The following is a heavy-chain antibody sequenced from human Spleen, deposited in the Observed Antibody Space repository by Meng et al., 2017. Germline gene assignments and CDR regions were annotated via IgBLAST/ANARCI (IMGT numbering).Heavy chain of an antibody. CDR3: ARQPGSSYYFDY. Sequence: GESLKISCKASGYSFTSYWINWVRQMPGKGLEWMGIIYPGDSDTTYSPSFQGQVTISADKSISTAYLQWNSLKASDTAMYYCARQPGSSYYFDYWGQGTLVTVSS. CDR2: IYPGDSDT. V-gene: IGHV5-51*01. J-gene: IGHJ4*02. CDR1: GYSFTSYW. D-gene: IGHD6-6*01.